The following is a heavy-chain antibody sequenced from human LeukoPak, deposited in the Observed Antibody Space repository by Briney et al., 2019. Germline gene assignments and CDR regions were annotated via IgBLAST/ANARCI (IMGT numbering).Heavy chain of an antibody. D-gene: IGHD2-2*02. CDR2: INHSGST. Sequence: SETLSLTCAVYGGSFSGYYWSWIRQPPGKGLEWIGEINHSGSTNYNPSLKSRVTISVDTSKNQFSLKLSSVTAADTAVYYCARVGGGKGGRYCSSTSCNMAFDYWGQGTLVTVSS. CDR3: ARVGGGKGGRYCSSTSCNMAFDY. J-gene: IGHJ4*02. V-gene: IGHV4-34*01. CDR1: GGSFSGYY.